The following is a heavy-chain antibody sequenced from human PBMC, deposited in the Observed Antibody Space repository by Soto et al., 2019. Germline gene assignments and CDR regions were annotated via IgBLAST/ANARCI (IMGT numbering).Heavy chain of an antibody. D-gene: IGHD3-10*01. CDR1: GYTFTSYD. CDR3: ARAGVRGMDV. Sequence: QVQLVQSGAEVKKPGASVKVYCKASGYTFTSYDINWVRQATGQGLEWLGWMNPNSGNTGYAPKFQGRVTMTMDTAISTAYIELSSLRAEDTAVYYCARAGVRGMDVWGQGTTVTVSS. J-gene: IGHJ6*02. CDR2: MNPNSGNT. V-gene: IGHV1-8*01.